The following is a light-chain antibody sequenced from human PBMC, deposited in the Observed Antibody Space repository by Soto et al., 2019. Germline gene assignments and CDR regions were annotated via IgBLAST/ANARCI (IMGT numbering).Light chain of an antibody. Sequence: EIVLTQSPATFSVSPGDRATLSCRASQSIGSNLAWYQQRPGQAPTLLIYAASTRATGFPARFSGSGSGTEFTLTINSLQSEDFAVYYCQEYNKWPLFTFGPGTKVDIK. CDR1: QSIGSN. CDR2: AAS. J-gene: IGKJ3*01. CDR3: QEYNKWPLFT. V-gene: IGKV3-15*01.